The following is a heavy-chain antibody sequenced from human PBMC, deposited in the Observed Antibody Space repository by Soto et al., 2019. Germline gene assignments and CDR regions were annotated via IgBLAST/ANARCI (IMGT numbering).Heavy chain of an antibody. J-gene: IGHJ3*02. Sequence: GSLRLSCAASGFTFSSYSMNWVRQAPGKGLEWVSYISSSSSTIYYADSVKGRFTISRDNAKNSLYLQMNSLRDEDTAVYYCARLDYGGNSRAAFDIWGQGTMVTVSS. D-gene: IGHD4-17*01. CDR3: ARLDYGGNSRAAFDI. CDR1: GFTFSSYS. V-gene: IGHV3-48*02. CDR2: ISSSSSTI.